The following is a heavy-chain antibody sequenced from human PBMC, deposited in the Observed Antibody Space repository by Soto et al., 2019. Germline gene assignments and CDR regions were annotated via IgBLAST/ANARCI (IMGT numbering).Heavy chain of an antibody. D-gene: IGHD3-3*01. CDR1: GGSISSSNW. V-gene: IGHV4-4*02. Sequence: PSETLSLTCAVSGGSISSSNWWSWVRQPPGKGLEWIGEIYHSGSTNYNPSLKSRVTISVDKSKNQFSLKLSSVTAADTAVYYCARGSKPFWSEYYFDYWGQGTLVTVSS. CDR3: ARGSKPFWSEYYFDY. J-gene: IGHJ4*02. CDR2: IYHSGST.